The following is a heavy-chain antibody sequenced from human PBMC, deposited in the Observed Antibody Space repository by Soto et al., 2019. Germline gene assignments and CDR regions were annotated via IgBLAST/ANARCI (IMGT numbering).Heavy chain of an antibody. CDR3: ASMAVAGPQDY. Sequence: PGGSLRLSCAASGFTFSSYGMHWVRQAPGKGLEWVAVIWYDGSNKYYADSVKGRFTISRDNSKNTLYLQMNSLRAEDTAVYYCASMAVAGPQDYWGQGTLVTVSS. CDR2: IWYDGSNK. J-gene: IGHJ4*02. V-gene: IGHV3-33*01. D-gene: IGHD6-19*01. CDR1: GFTFSSYG.